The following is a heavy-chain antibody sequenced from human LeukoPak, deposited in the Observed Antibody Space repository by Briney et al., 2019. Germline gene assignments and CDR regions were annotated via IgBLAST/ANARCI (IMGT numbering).Heavy chain of an antibody. J-gene: IGHJ4*02. Sequence: PSETLSLTCTVSGDSISSGAYHWSWIRQPPGKGLEWIGYIFHSGNTYYSPSLKSRLTVSIDMSKNQFSLKLSSVTAADTAVYYCARHSGTTFDYWGQGTLVTVSS. D-gene: IGHD1-7*01. CDR2: IFHSGNT. V-gene: IGHV4-30-2*01. CDR1: GDSISSGAYH. CDR3: ARHSGTTFDY.